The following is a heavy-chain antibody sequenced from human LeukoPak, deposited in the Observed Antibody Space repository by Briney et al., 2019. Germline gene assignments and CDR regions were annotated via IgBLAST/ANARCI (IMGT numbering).Heavy chain of an antibody. CDR2: IKQGGSER. J-gene: IGHJ3*02. CDR3: ARAKLEGRFFDN. CDR1: GFTFSSYW. Sequence: PGGSLRLSCAASGFTFSSYWMTWVRQAPGKGLEWVANIKQGGSERYYVDSVKGRFTISRDNAKNSLYLQMNSLRAEDTAVYYCARAKLEGRFFDNWGQGTMITVSS. V-gene: IGHV3-7*04. D-gene: IGHD1-1*01.